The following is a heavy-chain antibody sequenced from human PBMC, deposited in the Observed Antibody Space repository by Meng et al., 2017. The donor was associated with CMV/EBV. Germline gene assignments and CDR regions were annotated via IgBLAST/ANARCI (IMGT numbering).Heavy chain of an antibody. CDR2: INWNGGST. D-gene: IGHD6-13*01. CDR1: GFTFDDYG. CDR3: ARDPIAAAGIGDY. V-gene: IGHV3-20*03. J-gene: IGHJ4*02. Sequence: ASGFTFDDYGISWVRQAPGKGLEWVSGINWNGGSTGYADSVKGRFTISRDNAKNSLYLQMNSLRAEDTALYYCARDPIAAAGIGDYWGQGTLVTVSS.